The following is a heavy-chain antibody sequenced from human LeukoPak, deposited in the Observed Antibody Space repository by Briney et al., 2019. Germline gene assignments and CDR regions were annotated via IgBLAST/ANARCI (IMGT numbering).Heavy chain of an antibody. CDR1: GFTFSSYA. Sequence: PGGSLRLSCAASGFTFSSYAMSWVRQAPGKGLEWVSAISGSGGSTYYADSVKGRFTISRDNAKNSLYLQMNSLRAEDTAVYYCARVASYAFDIWGQGTMVTVSS. J-gene: IGHJ3*02. D-gene: IGHD6-6*01. CDR3: ARVASYAFDI. CDR2: ISGSGGST. V-gene: IGHV3-23*01.